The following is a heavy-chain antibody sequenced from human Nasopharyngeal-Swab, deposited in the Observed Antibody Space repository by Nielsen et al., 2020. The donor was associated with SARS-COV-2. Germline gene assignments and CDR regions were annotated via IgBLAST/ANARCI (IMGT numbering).Heavy chain of an antibody. D-gene: IGHD6-19*01. J-gene: IGHJ4*02. V-gene: IGHV3-30*03. CDR2: ISYDGSNK. CDR1: GFTFSSYG. CDR3: ARETVAGTRPDY. Sequence: GGSLRLSCAASGFTFSSYGMHWVRQAPGKGLEWVAVISYDGSNKYYADSVKGRFTISRDNSKNTLYLQMNSLRAEDTAVYYCARETVAGTRPDYWGQGTLVTSPQ.